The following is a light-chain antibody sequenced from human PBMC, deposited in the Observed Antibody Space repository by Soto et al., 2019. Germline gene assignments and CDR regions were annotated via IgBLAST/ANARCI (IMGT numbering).Light chain of an antibody. CDR1: SSNIGAGYD. CDR2: VNN. CDR3: QSYDSSLSSPVV. Sequence: QSVLTQPPSVSGAPGQRVTISCTGNSSNIGAGYDVHWYQQLPGTAPKLLISVNNIRSSGVPDRFSGSRSGTSASLAITGLQAEDEADYYCQSYDSSLSSPVVFGGGTKLTVL. V-gene: IGLV1-40*01. J-gene: IGLJ2*01.